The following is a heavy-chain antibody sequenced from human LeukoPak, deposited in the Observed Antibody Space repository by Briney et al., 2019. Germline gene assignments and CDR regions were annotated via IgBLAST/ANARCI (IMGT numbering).Heavy chain of an antibody. V-gene: IGHV1-24*01. J-gene: IGHJ4*02. CDR1: GYTLTQLA. CDR3: ATQARGYFYY. Sequence: ASVTVSFKVSGYTLTQLAMHWVRQAPGKGLERMGGFDPEDGETVYAQKFQDRVAMTEDTSTDTANMELTSLASEDTAVYYCATQARGYFYYWGQGTLVTVSS. CDR2: FDPEDGET.